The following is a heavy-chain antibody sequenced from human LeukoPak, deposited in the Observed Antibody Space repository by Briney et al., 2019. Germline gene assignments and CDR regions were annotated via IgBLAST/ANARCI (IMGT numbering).Heavy chain of an antibody. CDR1: GDSISSYY. Sequence: SETLSLTCTVSGDSISSYYWSWIRQPPGKGLEWIGYIYYSGSTNYNPSLKSRVTISVDTSKNEFSLKLSSVTAADTAVYFCAREPYSSGWFDHWGQGTLVTVSP. CDR3: AREPYSSGWFDH. V-gene: IGHV4-59*01. CDR2: IYYSGST. J-gene: IGHJ5*02. D-gene: IGHD6-25*01.